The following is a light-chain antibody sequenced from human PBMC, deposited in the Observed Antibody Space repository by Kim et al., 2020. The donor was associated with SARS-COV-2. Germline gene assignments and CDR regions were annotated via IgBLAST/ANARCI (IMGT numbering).Light chain of an antibody. Sequence: QSVLTQPPSASGTPGQRVTISCSGSSSNIGSNNVVWYQQLPGAAPNLLIYSNNQRPSGIPDRFSGSRSGTSASLAISGLQSEDEADYYCSSYAGSNSVVFGGGTQLTVL. V-gene: IGLV1-44*01. CDR3: SSYAGSNSVV. J-gene: IGLJ2*01. CDR2: SNN. CDR1: SSNIGSNN.